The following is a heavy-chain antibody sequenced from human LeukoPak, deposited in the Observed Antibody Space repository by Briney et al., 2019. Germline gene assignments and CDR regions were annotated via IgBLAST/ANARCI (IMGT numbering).Heavy chain of an antibody. V-gene: IGHV4-31*03. CDR2: IYYSGST. CDR3: ARQPTSSGWLDY. D-gene: IGHD6-19*01. Sequence: PSQTLSLTCTVSGGSISSGGYYWSWIRQHPGKGLEWIGYIYYSGSTYYNPSLKSRVTISVDTSKNQFSLKLSSVTAADTAVYYCARQPTSSGWLDYWGQGTPVTVSS. J-gene: IGHJ4*02. CDR1: GGSISSGGYY.